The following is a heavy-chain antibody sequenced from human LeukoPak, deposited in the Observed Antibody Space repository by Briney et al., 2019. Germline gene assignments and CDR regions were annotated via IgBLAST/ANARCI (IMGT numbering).Heavy chain of an antibody. V-gene: IGHV3-20*04. J-gene: IGHJ4*02. Sequence: PGGSLRLSCTASGFAFDEHGMSWVRQVPGKGLEWVSGINWSGGSTGYADPLRGRFTISRDNAKNSLYLQMDSLRAEDTALYYCARAPITSPFYFDYWGQGTLVTVFS. CDR3: ARAPITSPFYFDY. D-gene: IGHD2-2*01. CDR1: GFAFDEHG. CDR2: INWSGGST.